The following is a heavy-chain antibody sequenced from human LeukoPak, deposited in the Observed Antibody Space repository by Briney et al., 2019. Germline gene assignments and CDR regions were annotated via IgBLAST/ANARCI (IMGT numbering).Heavy chain of an antibody. CDR1: GFSITSGSYY. Sequence: SETLSLTCTVSGFSITSGSYYWSWIRQPAGKGLEWIGRIYTSGSTNYNPSLKSRVTISLDTSKNKFSLKLTSVTAADTAVHYCAREFAKAFDYWGQGTLVTVSS. CDR3: AREFAKAFDY. D-gene: IGHD2-21*01. J-gene: IGHJ4*02. CDR2: IYTSGST. V-gene: IGHV4-61*02.